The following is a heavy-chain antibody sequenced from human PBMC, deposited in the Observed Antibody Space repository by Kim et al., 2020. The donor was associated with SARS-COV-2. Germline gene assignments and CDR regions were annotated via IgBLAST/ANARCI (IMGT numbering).Heavy chain of an antibody. V-gene: IGHV3-53*01. CDR3: ARDLYYYGMDV. J-gene: IGHJ6*02. Sequence: STYHADSVKGRLTISRDNSKNTLYLQMNSLGAEDTAVYYCARDLYYYGMDVWGQGTTVTVSS. CDR2: ST.